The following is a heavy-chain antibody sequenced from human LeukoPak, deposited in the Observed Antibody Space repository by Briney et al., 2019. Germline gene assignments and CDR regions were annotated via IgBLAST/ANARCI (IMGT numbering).Heavy chain of an antibody. Sequence: RSETLSLACTVSGYSISSGYYWSWIRQPPGKGLEWIGEINHSGSTNYNPSLKSRVTISVDTSKNQFSLKLSSVTAADTAVYYCARGLEDSSSWYWRSVGYYMDVWGKGTTVTVSS. CDR1: GYSISSGYY. CDR2: INHSGST. J-gene: IGHJ6*03. CDR3: ARGLEDSSSWYWRSVGYYMDV. D-gene: IGHD6-13*01. V-gene: IGHV4-38-2*02.